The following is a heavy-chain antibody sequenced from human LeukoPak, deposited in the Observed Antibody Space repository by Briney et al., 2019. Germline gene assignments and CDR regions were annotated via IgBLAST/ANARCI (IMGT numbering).Heavy chain of an antibody. CDR1: GFTFSSSA. V-gene: IGHV3-23*01. CDR3: AKESYCSSTSCLDYYYYGMDV. J-gene: IGHJ6*02. CDR2: ISGSGGST. D-gene: IGHD2-2*01. Sequence: PGGSLRLSCAASGFTFSSSAMSWVRQVPGKGLEWVSAISGSGGSTYYADSVKGRFTISRDNSKNTLYLQMNSLRAEDTAVYYCAKESYCSSTSCLDYYYYGMDVWGQGTTVTVSS.